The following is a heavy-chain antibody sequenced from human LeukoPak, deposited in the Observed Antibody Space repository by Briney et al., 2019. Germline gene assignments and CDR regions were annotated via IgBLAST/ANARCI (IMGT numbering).Heavy chain of an antibody. V-gene: IGHV3-23*01. CDR1: GFTFSSYA. Sequence: PGGSLRLSCAASGFTFSSYAMSWVRQAPGKGLEWVSAISGSGGSTYYADSVKGRFTTSRDNSKNTLYLQMNSLRAEDTAVYCCAKDQLWWGQWLVPTAFDYWGQGTLVTVSS. CDR3: AKDQLWWGQWLVPTAFDY. J-gene: IGHJ4*02. D-gene: IGHD6-19*01. CDR2: ISGSGGST.